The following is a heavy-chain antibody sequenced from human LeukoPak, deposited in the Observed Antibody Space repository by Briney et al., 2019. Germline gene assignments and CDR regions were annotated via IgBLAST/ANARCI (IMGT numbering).Heavy chain of an antibody. CDR3: ARGHSSGWYFDY. D-gene: IGHD6-19*01. V-gene: IGHV4-4*07. CDR1: GGSISSYY. CDR2: IYTSGST. J-gene: IGHJ4*02. Sequence: SETLSLTCTVSGGSISSYYWSWIRQPAGKGPEWIGRIYTSGSTNYNPSLKSRVTMSVDTSKNQFSLKLSSVTAADTAVYYCARGHSSGWYFDYWGQGTLVTVSS.